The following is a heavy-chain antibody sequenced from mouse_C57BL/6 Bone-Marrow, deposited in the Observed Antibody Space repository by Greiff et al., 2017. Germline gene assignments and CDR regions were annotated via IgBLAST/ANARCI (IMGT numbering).Heavy chain of an antibody. CDR3: ARSGYFDFDV. CDR1: GYAFTNYL. V-gene: IGHV1-54*01. CDR2: INPGSGGT. Sequence: LVESGAELVRPGTSVKVSCKASGYAFTNYLIEWVKQRPGQGLEWIGVINPGSGGTNYNEKFKGKATLTADKSSRTAYMQLSSLTSEDSAVYFCARSGYFDFDVWGTGTTVTVSS. D-gene: IGHD3-1*01. J-gene: IGHJ1*03.